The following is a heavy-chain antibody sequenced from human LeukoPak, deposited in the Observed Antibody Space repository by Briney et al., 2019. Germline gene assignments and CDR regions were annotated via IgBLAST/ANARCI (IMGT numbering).Heavy chain of an antibody. V-gene: IGHV4-59*01. CDR2: IYYSGST. CDR3: ARYRSAGTEAIGLDY. J-gene: IGHJ4*02. CDR1: GDSISRYY. Sequence: SETLSLTCSVSGDSISRYYWSWIRQPPGKGLEWIGYIYYSGSTKYNPSLNGRVTISVDTPKNQFSLRLNSVTAADTAVYHCARYRSAGTEAIGLDYWGQGILVTVPS. D-gene: IGHD1-7*01.